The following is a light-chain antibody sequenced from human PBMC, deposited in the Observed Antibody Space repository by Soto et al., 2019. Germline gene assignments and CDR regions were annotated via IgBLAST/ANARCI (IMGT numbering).Light chain of an antibody. CDR1: QDVGND. V-gene: IGKV1-39*01. CDR2: AAS. CDR3: QQNNSTPLT. J-gene: IGKJ1*01. Sequence: TQMTQSPSSLSASVGDRVTITCRASQDVGNDLGWYQQKPGKAPKLLIYAASSLPSGVPSRFSGSGSGTDFTLTISSLQPKDFATYYCQQNNSTPLTFGQGTKVDIK.